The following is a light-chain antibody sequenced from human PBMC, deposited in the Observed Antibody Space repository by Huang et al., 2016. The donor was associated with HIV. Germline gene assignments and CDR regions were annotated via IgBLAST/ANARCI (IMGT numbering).Light chain of an antibody. CDR2: DAS. V-gene: IGKV3-15*01. J-gene: IGKJ5*01. Sequence: EIVMTQSPATLSVSPGERATLSCRASQSVSKYLAWYQQKPGQAPRLLIYDASTRGAGVAARFGGGGAVTDVTLTISSLQSEDFAVYYCQHYNNWPPITFGQGTRLEIK. CDR3: QHYNNWPPIT. CDR1: QSVSKY.